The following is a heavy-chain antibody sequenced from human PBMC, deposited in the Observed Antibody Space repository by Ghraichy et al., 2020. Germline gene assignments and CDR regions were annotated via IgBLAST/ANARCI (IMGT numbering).Heavy chain of an antibody. CDR2: IYYSGST. CDR3: ARPRGGSYRYIGAFDI. V-gene: IGHV4-61*01. J-gene: IGHJ3*02. CDR1: GGSVSSGSYY. Sequence: SETLSLTCTVSGGSVSSGSYYWSWIRQPPGKGLEWIGYIYYSGSTNYNPSLKSRVTISVDTSKNQFSLKLSSVTAADTAVYYCARPRGGSYRYIGAFDIWGQGTMVTVSS. D-gene: IGHD3-16*02.